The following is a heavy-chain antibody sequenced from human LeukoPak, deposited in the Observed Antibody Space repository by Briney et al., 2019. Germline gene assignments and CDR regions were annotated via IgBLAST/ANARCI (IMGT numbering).Heavy chain of an antibody. J-gene: IGHJ1*01. Sequence: GGSLRLSCAASVFTFSPYAMSGVRQAPGKGLEWVSAISGSGTTTYYADSVKGRFTISRDNSQNTLYLQMNSLRADDTPVYYCAKNWRVTVPDWGRGNLVSVSS. CDR2: ISGSGTTT. V-gene: IGHV3-23*01. CDR1: VFTFSPYA. CDR3: AKNWRVTVPD. D-gene: IGHD1-1*01.